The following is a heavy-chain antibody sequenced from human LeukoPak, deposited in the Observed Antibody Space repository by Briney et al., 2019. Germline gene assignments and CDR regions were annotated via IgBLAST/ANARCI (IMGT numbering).Heavy chain of an antibody. CDR2: IYYIGST. J-gene: IGHJ4*02. V-gene: IGHV4-59*01. CDR3: ARLGGYSYYYDSSGYRLGELDY. D-gene: IGHD3-22*01. CDR1: GGSITSYY. Sequence: PSETLSLTCTVSGGSITSYYWSWIRQPPGKGLEWLGYIYYIGSTNYNPSLRSRVTISVDTSKNQFSLKLSSVTAADTAVYYCARLGGYSYYYDSSGYRLGELDYWGQGTLVTVSS.